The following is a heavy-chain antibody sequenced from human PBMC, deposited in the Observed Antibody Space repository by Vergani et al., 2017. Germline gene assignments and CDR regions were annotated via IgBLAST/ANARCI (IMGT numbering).Heavy chain of an antibody. CDR3: ARDQFNYYDSSGYRYFDY. J-gene: IGHJ4*02. CDR1: GGTFSSYA. D-gene: IGHD3-22*01. CDR2: IIPIFGTA. V-gene: IGHV1-69*13. Sequence: QVQLVQSGAEVKKPGSSVKVSCKASGGTFSSYAISWVRQAPGQGLEWMGRIIPIFGTANYAQKFQGRITITADESTSTADMELSSLRSEDTAVYYCARDQFNYYDSSGYRYFDYWGQGTLVTVSS.